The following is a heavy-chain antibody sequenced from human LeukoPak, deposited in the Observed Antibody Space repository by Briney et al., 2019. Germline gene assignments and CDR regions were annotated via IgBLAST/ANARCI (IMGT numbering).Heavy chain of an antibody. V-gene: IGHV4-59*08. CDR3: ARGVYSGSHPGWFDP. CDR2: IYYSGST. Sequence: SETLSLTCTVSGGSISSYYWSWIRQPPGKGLEWIGYIYYSGSTNYNPSLKSRVTISVDTSKNQFSLKLSSVTAADTAVYYCARGVYSGSHPGWFDPWGQGTLVTVSS. CDR1: GGSISSYY. J-gene: IGHJ5*02. D-gene: IGHD1-26*01.